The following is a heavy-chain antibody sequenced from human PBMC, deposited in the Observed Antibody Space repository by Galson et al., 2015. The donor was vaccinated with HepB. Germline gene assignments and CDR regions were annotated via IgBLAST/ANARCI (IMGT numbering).Heavy chain of an antibody. J-gene: IGHJ4*02. CDR3: AKDSVSGSYLPTYFDS. Sequence: SLRLSWATSGFIFKNHAMTWVRQAPGKGLEWVSSISGSGAFTYYADSVKGRFTISRYNSKNMVHLQMNSLRAEDTAFYYCAKDSVSGSYLPTYFDSWGQGTLVTVSS. V-gene: IGHV3-23*01. CDR2: ISGSGAFT. D-gene: IGHD1-26*01. CDR1: GFIFKNHA.